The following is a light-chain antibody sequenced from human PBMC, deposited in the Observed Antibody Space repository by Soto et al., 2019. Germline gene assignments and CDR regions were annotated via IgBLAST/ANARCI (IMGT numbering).Light chain of an antibody. CDR2: DTS. J-gene: IGKJ5*01. CDR1: QTVSSY. CDR3: QQRSNWPL. V-gene: IGKV3-11*01. Sequence: EIVSTQSPATLSLSPGERATLSCRASQTVSSYVAWYQQRPGQAPRLLIYDTSNRATGIPARFSGSGSGADFTLTISSLEPEDFAVYYCQQRSNWPLFGQGTRLEIK.